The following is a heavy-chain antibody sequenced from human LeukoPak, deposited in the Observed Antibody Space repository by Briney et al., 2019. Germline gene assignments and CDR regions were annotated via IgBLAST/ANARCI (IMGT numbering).Heavy chain of an antibody. CDR3: ARDGDHSGHDYGKYL. CDR2: INPNSGGT. CDR1: GYTFTGYY. Sequence: ASVKVSCKASGYTFTGYYMHWVRQAPGQGFEWMGWINPNSGGTNYAQKFQGRVTLTRDTSISTAYMELSSLRSDDTAVYYCARDGDHSGHDYGKYLWGQGTPVTVSS. V-gene: IGHV1-2*02. D-gene: IGHD5-12*01. J-gene: IGHJ4*02.